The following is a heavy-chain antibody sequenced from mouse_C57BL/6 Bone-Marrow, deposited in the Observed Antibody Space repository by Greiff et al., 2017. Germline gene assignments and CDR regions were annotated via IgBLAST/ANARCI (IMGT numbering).Heavy chain of an antibody. CDR2: IRPNSGST. J-gene: IGHJ2*01. CDR1: GYTFTSYW. CDR3: ASRGWLLLYYFDY. V-gene: IGHV1-64*01. D-gene: IGHD2-3*01. Sequence: VQLQQPGAELVKPGASVKLSCKASGYTFTSYWMHWVKQRPGQGLEWIGMIRPNSGSTNYNEKFKSNATLTVDKSSSTAYMQLSSLTSEDSAVYYCASRGWLLLYYFDYWGQGTTLTVSS.